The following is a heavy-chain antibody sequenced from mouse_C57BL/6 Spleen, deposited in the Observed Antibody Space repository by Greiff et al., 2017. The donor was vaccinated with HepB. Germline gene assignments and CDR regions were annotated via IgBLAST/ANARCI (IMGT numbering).Heavy chain of an antibody. CDR2: ISRGSSTI. V-gene: IGHV5-17*01. D-gene: IGHD2-5*01. CDR3: AMSYYRNHKGSAY. CDR1: GFTFSDYG. Sequence: DVQLVESGGGLVKPGGSLKLSCAASGFTFSDYGMHWVRQAPEQGLEWVADISRGSSTIYYADTVKGRCTISTDNAKNTLFLHMTSMRSEDTAMYYCAMSYYRNHKGSAYWGQGTLVTVSA. J-gene: IGHJ3*01.